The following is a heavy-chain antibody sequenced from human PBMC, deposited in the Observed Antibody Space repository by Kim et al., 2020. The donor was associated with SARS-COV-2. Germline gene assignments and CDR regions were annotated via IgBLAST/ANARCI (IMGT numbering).Heavy chain of an antibody. CDR2: IYYSGST. CDR3: ARTKARREQSGPQVYYYYYVVGL. CDR1: GGSISSYY. J-gene: IGHJ6*04. Sequence: SETLSLTCTVSGGSISSYYWSWIRQPPGKGLEWIGYIYYSGSTNYNPSLKSRVTISVDTSKNQFSLKLSSVTAADTAVYYCARTKARREQSGPQVYYYYYVVGLWGKGTTGTVSS. V-gene: IGHV4-59*01. D-gene: IGHD1-26*01.